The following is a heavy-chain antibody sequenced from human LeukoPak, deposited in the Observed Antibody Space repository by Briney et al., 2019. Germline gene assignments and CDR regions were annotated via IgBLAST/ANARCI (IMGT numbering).Heavy chain of an antibody. V-gene: IGHV1-58*02. CDR1: GFTFPNSA. CDR2: IVLGAGNT. Sequence: GASVKVSCKASGFTFPNSAMQWVRQARGQRLEWIGWIVLGAGNTVYSHKFHDRVTITRDISTNTAYMELDSLGSEDTAVYYCAAHRGASLHDFWSTRLFDPWGQGTLVTVSS. D-gene: IGHD3-3*01. J-gene: IGHJ5*02. CDR3: AAHRGASLHDFWSTRLFDP.